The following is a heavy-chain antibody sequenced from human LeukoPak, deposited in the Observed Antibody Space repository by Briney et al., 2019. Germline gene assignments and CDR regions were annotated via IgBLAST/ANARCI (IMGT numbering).Heavy chain of an antibody. CDR3: ARGGGPRLAVAGILVPFNWFDP. CDR2: IWYDGSNK. J-gene: IGHJ5*02. D-gene: IGHD6-19*01. V-gene: IGHV3-33*01. CDR1: GFTFSSYG. Sequence: GGSLRLSCAASGFTFSSYGMHWVRQAPGKGLEWVAVIWYDGSNKYYADSVKGRFTISRDNSKNTLYLQMNSLRAEDTAVYYCARGGGPRLAVAGILVPFNWFDPWGQGTLVTVSS.